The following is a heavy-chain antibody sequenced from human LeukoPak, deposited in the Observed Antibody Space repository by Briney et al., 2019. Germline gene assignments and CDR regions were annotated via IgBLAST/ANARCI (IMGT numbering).Heavy chain of an antibody. CDR3: ARDEYYDILTGYSGDAFDI. D-gene: IGHD3-9*01. CDR2: IYHSGST. J-gene: IGHJ3*02. CDR1: GGSISSGGYS. Sequence: SETLSLTCAVSGGSISSGGYSWSWIRQPPGKGLEWIGYIYHSGSTYYNPSLKSRVTISVDTSKNQFSLKLSSVTAADTAVYYCARDEYYDILTGYSGDAFDIWGQGTMVTVSS. V-gene: IGHV4-30-2*01.